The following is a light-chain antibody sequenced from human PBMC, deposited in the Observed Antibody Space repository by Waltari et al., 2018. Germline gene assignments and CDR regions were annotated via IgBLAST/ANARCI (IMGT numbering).Light chain of an antibody. Sequence: DIQMTQSPSSLSASVGDRVTITCRASQSFSNYLNWYQQKPGKAPKLLIYAASSLQSGVPSRFSGSGSGTDFTLTISSLQPEDFATYYCQQSYNTPRAIGQGTKVEIK. CDR3: QQSYNTPRA. J-gene: IGKJ1*01. CDR2: AAS. CDR1: QSFSNY. V-gene: IGKV1-39*01.